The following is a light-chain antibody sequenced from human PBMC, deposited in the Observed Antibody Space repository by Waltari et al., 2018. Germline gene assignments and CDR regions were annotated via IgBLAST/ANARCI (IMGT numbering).Light chain of an antibody. CDR1: QSISGY. J-gene: IGKJ1*01. Sequence: DIQMTQSPSSLSASVGDRVTITCRASQSISGYLNWYPQKPGKAPNLLIYAASSLQSGVPSRFSGSGSGTDFTLTISSLQPEDFATYYCQQSYTTPWTFGQGTKVEIK. CDR3: QQSYTTPWT. V-gene: IGKV1-39*01. CDR2: AAS.